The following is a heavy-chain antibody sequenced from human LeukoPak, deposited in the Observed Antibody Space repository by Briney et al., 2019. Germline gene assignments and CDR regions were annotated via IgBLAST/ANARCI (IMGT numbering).Heavy chain of an antibody. CDR1: GFTFSSYA. D-gene: IGHD6-13*01. Sequence: PGGSLRLSCAASGFTFSSYAMSWVRQAPGKGLEWVSAISGSGGSTYYADSVKGRFTISRDNSKNTLYLQMNSLRAEDTAVYYCARRGTRKAAAENYYGMDVWGQGTTVTVSS. V-gene: IGHV3-23*01. CDR2: ISGSGGST. J-gene: IGHJ6*02. CDR3: ARRGTRKAAAENYYGMDV.